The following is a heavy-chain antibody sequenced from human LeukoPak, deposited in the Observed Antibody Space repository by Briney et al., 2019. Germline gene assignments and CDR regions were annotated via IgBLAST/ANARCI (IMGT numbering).Heavy chain of an antibody. J-gene: IGHJ6*02. Sequence: SETLSLTCAVYGGSFSGHYWSWIRQPPGKGLEWIGEINHSGSTNYNPSLKSRVTISVDTSKNQFSLKLSSVTAADTAVYYCATRKHGRGMDVWGQGTTVTVSS. CDR3: ATRKHGRGMDV. CDR2: INHSGST. V-gene: IGHV4-34*01. D-gene: IGHD1-26*01. CDR1: GGSFSGHY.